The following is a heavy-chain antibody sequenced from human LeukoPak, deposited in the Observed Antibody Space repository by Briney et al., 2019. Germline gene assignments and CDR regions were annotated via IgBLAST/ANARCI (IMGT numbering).Heavy chain of an antibody. CDR1: GGSFSGYD. CDR3: ARGVPAAIFRYNWFDP. CDR2: ISHSGST. Sequence: PSETLSLTCAVYGGSFSGYDWSWIRQPPGKGLEWIGEISHSGSTNYNTSLKSGATITVDTSKNQFSLKLSSVTAADTAVYYCARGVPAAIFRYNWFDPWGQGTLVTVSS. J-gene: IGHJ5*02. V-gene: IGHV4-34*01. D-gene: IGHD2-2*01.